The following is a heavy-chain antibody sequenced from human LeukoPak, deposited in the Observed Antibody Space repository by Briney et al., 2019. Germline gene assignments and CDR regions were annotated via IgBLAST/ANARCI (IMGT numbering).Heavy chain of an antibody. CDR2: ISGSGGST. V-gene: IGHV3-23*01. Sequence: GGSLRLSCAASGFTFSSYAMSWVRQAPGKGLEWVSAISGSGGSTYYADSVKGRFTISRDNSKSTLYLQMNSLRAEDTAVYYCAKATLIVGATAYWGQGTLVTVPS. CDR1: GFTFSSYA. D-gene: IGHD1-26*01. J-gene: IGHJ4*02. CDR3: AKATLIVGATAY.